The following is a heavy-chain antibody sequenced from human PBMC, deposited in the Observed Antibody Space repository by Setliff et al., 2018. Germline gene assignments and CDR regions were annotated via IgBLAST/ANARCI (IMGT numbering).Heavy chain of an antibody. Sequence: GGSLRLSCAASGFTFSSYTMNWVRQAPGQGLEWVSSIDSSSTWIYYADSVKGRFTISRDNAKNSLYLQMNSLRAEDAAVYFCAREWQVGSGWVDTVDIGGQGAMVTV. J-gene: IGHJ3*02. V-gene: IGHV3-21*01. CDR1: GFTFSSYT. D-gene: IGHD1-26*01. CDR2: IDSSSTWI. CDR3: AREWQVGSGWVDTVDI.